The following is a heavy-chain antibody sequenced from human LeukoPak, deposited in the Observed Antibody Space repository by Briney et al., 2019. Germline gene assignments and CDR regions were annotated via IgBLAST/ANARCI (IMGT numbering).Heavy chain of an antibody. J-gene: IGHJ4*02. CDR1: GGSFSAYY. CDR3: ARVPAHGDCSTTSCLASDYYFDY. CDR2: INHSGST. D-gene: IGHD2-2*03. V-gene: IGHV4-34*01. Sequence: SETLSLTCAVYGGSFSAYYWSWIRQPPGKGLEWIGEINHSGSTNYNPSLKTRVTISVDTSKSQFSLRLSSVTAADTAVYYCARVPAHGDCSTTSCLASDYYFDYWGQGTLVTVSS.